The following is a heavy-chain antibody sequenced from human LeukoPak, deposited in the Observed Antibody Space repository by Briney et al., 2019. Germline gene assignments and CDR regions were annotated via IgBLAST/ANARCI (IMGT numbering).Heavy chain of an antibody. V-gene: IGHV4-39*07. CDR1: GGSITSYY. D-gene: IGHD5-12*01. J-gene: IGHJ4*02. CDR3: ARVIVSGGYSGYAFDY. Sequence: SETLSLTCTVSGGSITSYYWSWIRQPPGKGLEWIGSIYYSGSTYYNPSLKSRVTISVDTSKNQFSLKLSSVTAADTAVYYCARVIVSGGYSGYAFDYWGQGTLVTVSS. CDR2: IYYSGST.